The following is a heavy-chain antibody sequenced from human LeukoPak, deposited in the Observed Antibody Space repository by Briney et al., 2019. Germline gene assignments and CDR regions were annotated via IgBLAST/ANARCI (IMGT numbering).Heavy chain of an antibody. CDR2: MNPNSGNT. D-gene: IGHD3-10*01. CDR3: ARGIGYYYGSGSRYFDY. J-gene: IGHJ4*02. CDR1: GYTFTSYD. V-gene: IGHV1-8*01. Sequence: ASVKVSRKASGYTFTSYDINWVRQATGQGLEWMGWMNPNSGNTGYAQKFQGRVTITRNTSISTAYMELSSLRSEDTAVYYCARGIGYYYGSGSRYFDYWGQGTLVTVSS.